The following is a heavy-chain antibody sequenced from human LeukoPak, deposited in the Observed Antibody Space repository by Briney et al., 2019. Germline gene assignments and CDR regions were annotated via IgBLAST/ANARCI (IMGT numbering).Heavy chain of an antibody. CDR2: IYPGDSGP. J-gene: IGHJ3*01. Sequence: GESLKISCNVSGYRFTSYCIGWVRPLPGKGLEWRGIIYPGDSGPTYSPSFQGQVTISVDKSITTAYLQWSSLQASDTAMYYCGMSGDRVPLQDDVFDVWGQGTMVTVST. CDR3: GMSGDRVPLQDDVFDV. CDR1: GYRFTSYC. V-gene: IGHV5-51*01. D-gene: IGHD1-26*01.